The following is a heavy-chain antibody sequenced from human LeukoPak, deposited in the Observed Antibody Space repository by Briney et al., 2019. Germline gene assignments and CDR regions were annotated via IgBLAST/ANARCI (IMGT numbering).Heavy chain of an antibody. J-gene: IGHJ4*02. D-gene: IGHD3-22*01. CDR1: GFTVRSNY. Sequence: GGSLRLSCAASGFTVRSNYMSWVRQAPGKGLEWVSVIYSGGGTYYADSVKGRFTISRDNSKNTLYLQMNSLRAEDTAVYYCARDMDSSGYYFDYWGQGTLVTVSS. CDR2: IYSGGGT. CDR3: ARDMDSSGYYFDY. V-gene: IGHV3-66*01.